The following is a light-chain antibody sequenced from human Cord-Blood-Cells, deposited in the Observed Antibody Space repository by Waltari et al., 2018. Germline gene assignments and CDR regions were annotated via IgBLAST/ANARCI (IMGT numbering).Light chain of an antibody. Sequence: QSALPQPASVSGSPGQSIPISCTGTSSDVGSSNLVSWYQQHSVKAPTIMIYEVSKRPSGVSHRFSGSKSGNTASLTISGLQAEDEADYYCCSYAGSSTVVFGGGTKLTVL. CDR1: SSDVGSSNL. CDR3: CSYAGSSTVV. J-gene: IGLJ2*01. V-gene: IGLV2-23*02. CDR2: EVS.